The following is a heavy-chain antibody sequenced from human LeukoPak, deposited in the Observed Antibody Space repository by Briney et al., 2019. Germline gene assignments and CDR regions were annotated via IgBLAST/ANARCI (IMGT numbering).Heavy chain of an antibody. CDR2: IYYSGST. CDR1: GGSISSYY. Sequence: SETLSLTCTVSGGSISSYYWSWIRQPPGKGLERIGYIYYSGSTNYNPSLKSRVTISVDTSKNQFSLKLSSVTAADTAVYYCARDGDYYDSSGYYYASAPGWFDPWGQGTLVTVSS. D-gene: IGHD3-22*01. J-gene: IGHJ5*02. CDR3: ARDGDYYDSSGYYYASAPGWFDP. V-gene: IGHV4-59*01.